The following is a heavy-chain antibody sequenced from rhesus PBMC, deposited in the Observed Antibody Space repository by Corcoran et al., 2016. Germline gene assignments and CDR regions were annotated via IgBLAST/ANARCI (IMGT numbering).Heavy chain of an antibody. CDR2: VSGSGGST. J-gene: IGHJ5-1*01. V-gene: IGHV4-173*01. CDR3: ARGGSDSWNYYNRFDV. D-gene: IGHD1-1*01. Sequence: QLQLQESGPGLVKHSETLSPTCAVSGGTISSNNWSWSRQPPGTGPEWIGRVSGSGGSTDYNPSLKSRVTISTDTSKNQFSLKLSSVTAADTAVYYCARGGSDSWNYYNRFDVWGPGVLVTVSS. CDR1: GGTISSNN.